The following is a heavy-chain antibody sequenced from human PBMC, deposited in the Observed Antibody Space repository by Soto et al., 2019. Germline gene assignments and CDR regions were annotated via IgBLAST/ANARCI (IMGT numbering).Heavy chain of an antibody. V-gene: IGHV4-59*01. J-gene: IGHJ4*02. CDR2: IYHSGST. CDR3: ESSNPDSDGYFFE. CDR1: GGSISSYY. Sequence: XATLSLTFSVSGGSISSYYWNWIRQPPGRGLEWIGFIYHSGSTNYNPSLRSRVTISVDTSNHQFSLRLNSVTAADTAVYYCESSNPDSDGYFFEWGQGTLVTVSS. D-gene: IGHD3-22*01.